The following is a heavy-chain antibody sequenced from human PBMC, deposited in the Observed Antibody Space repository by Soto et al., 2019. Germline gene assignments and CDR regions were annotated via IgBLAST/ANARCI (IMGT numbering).Heavy chain of an antibody. V-gene: IGHV3-43*01. CDR1: GFTLDRYT. J-gene: IGHJ6*02. D-gene: IGHD6-13*01. Sequence: PGGSLRLSCAASGFTLDRYTMHWVRQAPGKGLEWVSLNSWDGGTSAYADSVKGRFTISRDNAKDSLYLQMNSLRAEDTAVYYWAIDYSSPGYYGMDVGGQGTRVTVSS. CDR2: NSWDGGTS. CDR3: AIDYSSPGYYGMDV.